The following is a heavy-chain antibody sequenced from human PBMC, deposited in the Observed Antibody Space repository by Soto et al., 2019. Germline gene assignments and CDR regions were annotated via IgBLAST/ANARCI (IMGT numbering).Heavy chain of an antibody. CDR3: AHSLIGYYYDSSGSNSFDP. V-gene: IGHV2-5*02. D-gene: IGHD3-22*01. CDR1: GFSLSTSGLG. CDR2: IYWDDDK. Sequence: QITLKESGPTLVKPTQTLTLTCTFSGFSLSTSGLGVGWIHQPPGKALELLAVIYWDDDKRYSPSLKSRLTNTKDTAKNQVVLTMTNMDPVDTATYYCAHSLIGYYYDSSGSNSFDPWGQGTLVTVSS. J-gene: IGHJ5*02.